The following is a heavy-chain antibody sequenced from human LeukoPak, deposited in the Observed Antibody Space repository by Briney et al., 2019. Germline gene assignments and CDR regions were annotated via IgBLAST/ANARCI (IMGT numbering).Heavy chain of an antibody. CDR2: INSDATTT. V-gene: IGHV3-74*01. Sequence: GGSLRLSCAASGFTFSDHWMHWVRQAPGKGLVWVSRINSDATTTNYADSVKGRFSVSRDNAKSTLYLQMNSLTAEDTAVYYCAGPWGDSDWGLDYWGHGTLVTVSS. D-gene: IGHD7-27*01. CDR3: AGPWGDSDWGLDY. J-gene: IGHJ4*01. CDR1: GFTFSDHW.